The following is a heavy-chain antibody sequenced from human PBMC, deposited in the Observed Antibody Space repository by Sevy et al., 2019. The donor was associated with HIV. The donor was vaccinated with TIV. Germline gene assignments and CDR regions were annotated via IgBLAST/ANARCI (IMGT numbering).Heavy chain of an antibody. CDR3: ATGSVPAAMLYYYGMDV. D-gene: IGHD2-2*01. J-gene: IGHJ6*02. CDR1: GYTLTELS. Sequence: ASVKVSCKVSGYTLTELSMHWVRQAPGKGLEWMGGFDPEDGETIYAQKFQGRVTMTEDTSTDTAYMEMSSLRSEDTAVYYCATGSVPAAMLYYYGMDVWGQGTTVTVSS. V-gene: IGHV1-24*01. CDR2: FDPEDGET.